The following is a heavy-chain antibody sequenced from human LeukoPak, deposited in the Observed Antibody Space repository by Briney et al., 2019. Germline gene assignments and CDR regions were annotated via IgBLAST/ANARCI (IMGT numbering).Heavy chain of an antibody. Sequence: GESLKISCKGSGYTFTGYYMHWVRQAPGQGLEWMGWINPNSGGTNYAQKFQGRVTMTRDTSISTAYMELSRPRSDDTAVYYCARAGRVGATKYWGQGTLVTVSS. CDR2: INPNSGGT. J-gene: IGHJ4*02. CDR1: GYTFTGYY. D-gene: IGHD1-26*01. V-gene: IGHV1-2*02. CDR3: ARAGRVGATKY.